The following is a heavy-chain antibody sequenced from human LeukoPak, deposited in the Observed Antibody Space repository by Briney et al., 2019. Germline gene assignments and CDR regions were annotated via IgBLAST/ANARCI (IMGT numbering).Heavy chain of an antibody. CDR3: ARGTGTNPRDYFDY. Sequence: ASVKVSCKASGYTFTSYYTHWVRQAPGQGLEWMGILNPSAGTTAYAQKFQGRVTMTRDTSTSTVYMEVSSLRSEDTAVYYCARGTGTNPRDYFDYWGQGTLVTVSS. J-gene: IGHJ4*02. CDR2: LNPSAGTT. V-gene: IGHV1-46*01. D-gene: IGHD2-8*02. CDR1: GYTFTSYY.